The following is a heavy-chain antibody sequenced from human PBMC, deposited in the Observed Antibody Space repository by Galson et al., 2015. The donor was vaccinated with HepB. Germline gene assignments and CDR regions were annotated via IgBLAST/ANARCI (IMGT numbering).Heavy chain of an antibody. CDR3: ARVSSSWYPAEYLQH. CDR2: INSDGSST. Sequence: LRLSCAASGFTFRSYWMHWVRQAPGKGLVWVSRINSDGSSTSYADSVKGRFTISRDNAKNTLYLQMNSLRAEDTAVYYCARVSSSWYPAEYLQHWGQGTLVTVSS. D-gene: IGHD6-13*01. CDR1: GFTFRSYW. J-gene: IGHJ1*01. V-gene: IGHV3-74*01.